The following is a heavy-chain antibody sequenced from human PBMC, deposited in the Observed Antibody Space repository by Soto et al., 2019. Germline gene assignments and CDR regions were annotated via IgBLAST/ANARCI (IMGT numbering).Heavy chain of an antibody. CDR2: INGGGENT. J-gene: IGHJ5*01. V-gene: IGHV3-23*01. Sequence: GGSLRLSCVASRFSFNTFAMSWVRQAPGKGLEWVSAINGGGENTYYADSVKGRFTISRDNSINSLYLQMNSLRPDDTAVYYCANFPSCSSSTCLASWGRGTRATV. D-gene: IGHD2-15*01. CDR1: RFSFNTFA. CDR3: ANFPSCSSSTCLAS.